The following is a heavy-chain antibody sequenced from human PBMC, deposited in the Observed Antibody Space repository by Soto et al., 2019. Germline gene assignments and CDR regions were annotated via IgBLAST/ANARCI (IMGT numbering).Heavy chain of an antibody. CDR1: GFTLSDYY. D-gene: IGHD3-9*01. CDR3: VQGLNSFDR. Sequence: EVQLVESGGGLVQPGGSLRLSCVASGFTLSDYYMDWVRQVPGKGLEWVALNRNKANRYTTEYAASVRGRFTFSRDESKNLLYLQMNSLKSDDTAVYYCVQGLNSFDRWGPGSLVTVSS. J-gene: IGHJ4*02. V-gene: IGHV3-72*01. CDR2: NRNKANRYTT.